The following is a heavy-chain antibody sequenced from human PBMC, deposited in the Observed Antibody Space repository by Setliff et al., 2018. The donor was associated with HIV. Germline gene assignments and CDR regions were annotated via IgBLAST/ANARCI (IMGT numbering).Heavy chain of an antibody. CDR3: ARILGSHYYYGMDV. Sequence: PSETLSLTCTVSGGSISAYYWGWIRQPPGKGLEWIGYIYYSGGTTYNPSLKSRVTISVDTSKNHFSLILSSVTAADTAVYFCARILGSHYYYGMDVWGPGTTVTVSS. CDR1: GGSISAYY. CDR2: IYYSGGT. V-gene: IGHV4-59*08. J-gene: IGHJ6*02. D-gene: IGHD6-19*01.